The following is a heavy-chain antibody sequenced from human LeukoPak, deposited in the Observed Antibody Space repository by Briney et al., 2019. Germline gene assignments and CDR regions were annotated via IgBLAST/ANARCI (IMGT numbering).Heavy chain of an antibody. V-gene: IGHV4-39*07. CDR1: GGSMSSSYYY. D-gene: IGHD6-13*01. J-gene: IGHJ4*02. CDR3: SRQQPRYYFDY. CDR2: IYYSGST. Sequence: SETLSLTCSVSGGSMSSSYYYWGWIRQPPGKGLEWIGSIYYSGSTYYNPSLKSRVTISVDTSKNQFSLKLNSVTAADTAVYYCSRQQPRYYFDYWGQGTLVTVSS.